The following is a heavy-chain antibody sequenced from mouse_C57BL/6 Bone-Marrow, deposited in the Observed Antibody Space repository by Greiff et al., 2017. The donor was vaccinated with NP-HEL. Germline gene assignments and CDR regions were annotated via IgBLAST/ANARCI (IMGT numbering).Heavy chain of an antibody. CDR2: IDPNSGGT. Sequence: QVQLQQSGAELVKPGASVKLSCKASGYTFTNYWMPWVKQRPGRGLEWIGRIDPNSGGTKYNEQFKSKATLTVDKPSSTAYMQLSSLTSEDSAVYYVAKYSYGSGYFDYWGQGTTLTVSS. CDR1: GYTFTNYW. CDR3: AKYSYGSGYFDY. V-gene: IGHV1-72*01. J-gene: IGHJ2*01. D-gene: IGHD1-1*01.